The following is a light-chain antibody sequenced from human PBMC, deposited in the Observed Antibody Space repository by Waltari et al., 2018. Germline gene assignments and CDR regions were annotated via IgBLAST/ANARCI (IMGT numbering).Light chain of an antibody. CDR3: QSADSSGFYVL. V-gene: IGLV3-25*02. CDR2: KDS. J-gene: IGLJ2*01. CDR1: GLAKLA. Sequence: SYELTQPPSVSVSPGQTATNTVTGEGLAKLASYWYQQKPGQAPVLVIYKDSERPSGIPERFSGSSSGTTVTLTISAVHAEDEAAYYCQSADSSGFYVLFGGGTKLTVL.